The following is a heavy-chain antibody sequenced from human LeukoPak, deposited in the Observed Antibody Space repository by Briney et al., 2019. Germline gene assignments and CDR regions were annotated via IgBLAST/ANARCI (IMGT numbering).Heavy chain of an antibody. CDR3: ARRKYSDSGSFSD. CDR1: GGSFSGYY. V-gene: IGHV4-34*12. J-gene: IGHJ4*02. D-gene: IGHD3-10*01. Sequence: SETLSLTCSVHGGSFSGYYWSWIRQPPGKGLEWIGEIIHTGITNYSPSLMSRVTISVDTSKTHFSLNLRSVNATAPAFISFARRKYSDSGSFSDWGQGTLVTVSS. CDR2: IIHTGIT.